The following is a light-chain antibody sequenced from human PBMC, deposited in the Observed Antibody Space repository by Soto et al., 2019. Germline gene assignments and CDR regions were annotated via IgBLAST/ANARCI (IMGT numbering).Light chain of an antibody. CDR3: SSYSSNGSLI. CDR1: SSDLGSSRY. Sequence: QSVLTQPASVSGSPGQSITISCTGTSSDLGSSRYVSWYQHHPGNAPKLIISEVSNRPSGVSHRFSGSKSGNMASLTISGLQAEDEAYYYCSSYSSNGSLIFGPGTKVTVL. CDR2: EVS. V-gene: IGLV2-14*01. J-gene: IGLJ1*01.